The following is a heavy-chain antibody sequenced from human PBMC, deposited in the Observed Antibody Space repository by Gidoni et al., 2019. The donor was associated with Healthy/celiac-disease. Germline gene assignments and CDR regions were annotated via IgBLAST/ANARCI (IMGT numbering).Heavy chain of an antibody. CDR1: GYSFTSYW. D-gene: IGHD1-20*01. J-gene: IGHJ6*02. CDR3: ARRDNWNYDYYYGMDV. CDR2: IYPSDADT. V-gene: IGHV5-51*03. Sequence: EVQLVQSGAAVNKPGESMTISCKGAGYSFTSYWIGWVRQMPGKGLAWMGIIYPSDADTGYSPSFQGQVTISADKSISTAYLQWSSLKASDTARYYWARRDNWNYDYYYGMDVWGQGTTVTVSS.